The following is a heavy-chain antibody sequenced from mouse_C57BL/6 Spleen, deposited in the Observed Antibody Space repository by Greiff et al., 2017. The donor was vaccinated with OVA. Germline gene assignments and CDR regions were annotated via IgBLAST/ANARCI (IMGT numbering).Heavy chain of an antibody. J-gene: IGHJ4*01. D-gene: IGHD1-1*01. CDR3: ARGDYYGSTLRDYYAMDY. V-gene: IGHV1-82*01. CDR1: GYAFSSSW. Sequence: QVQLQQSGPELVKPGASVKISCKASGYAFSSSWMNWVKQRPGKGLEWIGRIYPGDGDTNYNGKFKGKATLTADKSSSTAYMQLSSLTSEDSAVYFCARGDYYGSTLRDYYAMDYWGQGTSVTVSS. CDR2: IYPGDGDT.